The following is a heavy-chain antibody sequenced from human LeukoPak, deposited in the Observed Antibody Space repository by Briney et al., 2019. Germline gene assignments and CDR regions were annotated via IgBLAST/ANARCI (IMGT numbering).Heavy chain of an antibody. CDR1: GFTLSSYA. CDR2: ISSIISTT. Sequence: GGSLRLSCAASGFTLSSYAMSWVRQAPGKGLEWVSAISSIISTTYYADSVKGRFTISRDNSKNTLYLQMNSLRAEDTAVYYCAKDRGGGVRYYDYWGQGTLVTVSS. CDR3: AKDRGGGVRYYDY. V-gene: IGHV3-23*01. J-gene: IGHJ4*02. D-gene: IGHD3-9*01.